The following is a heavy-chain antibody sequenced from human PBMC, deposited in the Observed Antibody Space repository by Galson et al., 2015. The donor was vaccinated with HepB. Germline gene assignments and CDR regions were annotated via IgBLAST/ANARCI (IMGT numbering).Heavy chain of an antibody. J-gene: IGHJ3*02. D-gene: IGHD6-13*01. CDR1: TFTSYA. Sequence: TFTSYAMNWVRQAPGQGLEWMGWINTNTGNPTYAQGFTGRFVFSLDTSVSTAYLQISSLKAEDTAVYYCARGVAAAGTSEAFDIWGQGTMVTVSS. CDR2: INTNTGNP. V-gene: IGHV7-4-1*02. CDR3: ARGVAAAGTSEAFDI.